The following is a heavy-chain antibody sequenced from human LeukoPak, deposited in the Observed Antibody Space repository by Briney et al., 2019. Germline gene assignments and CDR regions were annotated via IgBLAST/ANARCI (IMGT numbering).Heavy chain of an antibody. D-gene: IGHD3-10*01. J-gene: IGHJ6*02. CDR1: GYTFTGYY. CDR2: INPNSGGT. Sequence: ASVKVSCKASGYTFTGYYMHWVRQAPGQGLEWMGRINPNSGGTNYAQKFRGRVTMTRDTSISTAYMELSRLRSDDTAVYYCARDANYYGSGSPTASGVWGQGTTVTVSS. V-gene: IGHV1-2*06. CDR3: ARDANYYGSGSPTASGV.